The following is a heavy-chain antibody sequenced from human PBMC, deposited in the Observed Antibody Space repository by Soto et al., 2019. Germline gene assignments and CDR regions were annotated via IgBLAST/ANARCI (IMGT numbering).Heavy chain of an antibody. Sequence: GGSLRLSCAASGFTFSSYWMSWVRQAPGKGLEWMANINQDGSEKDYVDSVKGRFTISRDNAKNSLYLQMNSLRAEDTAVYYCAKASRSAVGTNYWGQGTLVTVSS. CDR1: GFTFSSYW. J-gene: IGHJ4*02. CDR3: AKASRSAVGTNY. CDR2: INQDGSEK. V-gene: IGHV3-7*01. D-gene: IGHD6-13*01.